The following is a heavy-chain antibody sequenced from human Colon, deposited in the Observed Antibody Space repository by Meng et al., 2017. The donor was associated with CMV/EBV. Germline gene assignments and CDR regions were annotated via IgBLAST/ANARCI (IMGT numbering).Heavy chain of an antibody. V-gene: IGHV1-2*02. CDR1: GYIFTNYY. CDR3: VRDLALYGAYGGH. CDR2: INAKSGAT. D-gene: IGHD4/OR15-4a*01. Sequence: ASVKVSCKASGYIFTNYYMHWVRQAPGEGLEWMGWINAKSGATNYAQRYQGRLTLTRDTSITTVYMDLSSLTSDDTAIYYCVRDLALYGAYGGHWGQGTLVTVSS. J-gene: IGHJ4*02.